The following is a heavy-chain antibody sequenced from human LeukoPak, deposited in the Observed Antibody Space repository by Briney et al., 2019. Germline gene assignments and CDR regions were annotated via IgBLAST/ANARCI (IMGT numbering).Heavy chain of an antibody. CDR3: ARDGGRYFDY. D-gene: IGHD3-16*01. V-gene: IGHV4-34*09. CDR1: GGSFSGYY. CDR2: INHSGST. J-gene: IGHJ4*02. Sequence: SETLSLTCAVYGGSFSGYYWSWIRQPPGKGLEWIGEINHSGSTNYNPSLKSRVTISVDTSKNQFSLKLSSVTAADTAVYYCARDGGRYFDYWGQGTLVTVSS.